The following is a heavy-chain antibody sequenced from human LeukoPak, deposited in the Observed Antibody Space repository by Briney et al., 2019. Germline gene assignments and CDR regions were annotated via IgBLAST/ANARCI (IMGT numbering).Heavy chain of an antibody. J-gene: IGHJ4*02. CDR2: IIPIFGTA. D-gene: IGHD5-18*01. V-gene: IGHV1-69*05. CDR1: GGTFSSYA. Sequence: AASVKVSCKASGGTFSSYAISWVRQAPGQGLEWMGGIIPIFGTANYAQKFQGRVTITTDESTSTAYMELSSLRSEDTAVYYCAQQVDTAMVTTDYWGQGTLVTVSS. CDR3: AQQVDTAMVTTDY.